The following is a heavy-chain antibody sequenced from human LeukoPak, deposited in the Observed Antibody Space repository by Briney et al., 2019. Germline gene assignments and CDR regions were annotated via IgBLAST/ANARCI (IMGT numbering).Heavy chain of an antibody. CDR1: CYTFTSYG. CDR2: ISAYNGNT. D-gene: IGHD2-2*02. V-gene: IGHV1-18*01. CDR3: ARNARYCSSTSCYRGVDYYYYYMDV. Sequence: ASVKVSCKASCYTFTSYGISWVRQAPGQGLEWLGWISAYNGNTNYAQKLQGRVTMTTDTSTSTAYMELRSLRSDDTAVYYSARNARYCSSTSCYRGVDYYYYYMDVWGKGTTVTVSS. J-gene: IGHJ6*03.